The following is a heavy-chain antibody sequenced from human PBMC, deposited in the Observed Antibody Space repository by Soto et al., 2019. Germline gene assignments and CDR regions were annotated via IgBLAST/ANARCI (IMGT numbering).Heavy chain of an antibody. CDR1: GFTFSSYS. J-gene: IGHJ4*02. D-gene: IGHD3-9*01. CDR2: ISSSSYI. CDR3: ARDRRYYDILTGYDPLDY. Sequence: GGSLRLSCAASGFTFSSYSMNWVRQAPGKGLEWVSSISSSSYIYYADSVKGRFTISRDNAKNSLYLQMNSLRAEDTAVYYCARDRRYYDILTGYDPLDYWGQGTLVTVSS. V-gene: IGHV3-21*01.